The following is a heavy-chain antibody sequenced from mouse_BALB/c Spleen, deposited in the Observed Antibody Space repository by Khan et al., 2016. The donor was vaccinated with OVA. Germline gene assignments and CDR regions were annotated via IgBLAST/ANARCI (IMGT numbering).Heavy chain of an antibody. Sequence: VQLKESGPGLVKPSQSLSLTCTVTGYSITSGYGWNWIRQFPGNKLEWMGYISYSGSTNYNQSLESRISITRNTSKNQFFLQLNSVTTEDTATYYCARTARIKYWGQGTTLTVSS. CDR3: ARTARIKY. J-gene: IGHJ2*01. CDR2: ISYSGST. D-gene: IGHD1-2*01. V-gene: IGHV3-2*02. CDR1: GYSITSGYG.